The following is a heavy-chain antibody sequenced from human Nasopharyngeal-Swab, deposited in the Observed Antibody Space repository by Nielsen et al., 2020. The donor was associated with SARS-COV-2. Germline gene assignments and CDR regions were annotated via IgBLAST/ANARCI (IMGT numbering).Heavy chain of an antibody. CDR1: GGSITSAGYY. J-gene: IGHJ5*02. CDR2: IYYSGST. Sequence: SETLSLTCTVSGGSITSAGYYWSSIRQHPGKGLEWIGYIYYSGSTYYNPSLKSRVTISVDTSKNQFSLKLSSVTAADTAVYYCARDRTAAPGIWFDPWGQGTLVTVSS. V-gene: IGHV4-31*03. CDR3: ARDRTAAPGIWFDP. D-gene: IGHD6-13*01.